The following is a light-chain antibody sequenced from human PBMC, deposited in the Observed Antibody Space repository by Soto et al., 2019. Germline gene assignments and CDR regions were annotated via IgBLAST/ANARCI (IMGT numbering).Light chain of an antibody. CDR1: SSNIGAGYD. V-gene: IGLV1-40*01. J-gene: IGLJ1*01. CDR2: GNN. Sequence: QSVLTQPPSVSGAPGQRVTISCTGSSSNIGAGYDVHWYQQRPGTAPKLLIFGNNNRPSGVPDRFSGSKSGTSASLAITGLQAEDEGDYYCQSYDSTRSARYVFGTVTKLTVL. CDR3: QSYDSTRSARYV.